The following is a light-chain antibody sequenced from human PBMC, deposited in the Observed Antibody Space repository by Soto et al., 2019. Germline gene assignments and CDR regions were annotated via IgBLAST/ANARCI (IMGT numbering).Light chain of an antibody. CDR1: SSDVGDYNY. CDR2: DVT. CDR3: CSYAGSYTYV. Sequence: QSVLTQPRSVSGSPGQSVTISRTGTSSDVGDYNYVSWYQQHPGRAPKLMIYDVTNRPSGVPDRFSGSKSDNTASLTISGLQAEDEADYYCCSYAGSYTYVFGTGTKLTVL. V-gene: IGLV2-11*01. J-gene: IGLJ1*01.